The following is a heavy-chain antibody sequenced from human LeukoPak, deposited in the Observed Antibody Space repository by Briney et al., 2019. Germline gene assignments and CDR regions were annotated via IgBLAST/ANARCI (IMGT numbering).Heavy chain of an antibody. V-gene: IGHV4-39*07. CDR3: ARIYSSSWFRYYYYMDV. D-gene: IGHD6-13*01. CDR2: IYYSGST. J-gene: IGHJ6*03. CDR1: GGSISSSSYY. Sequence: SETLSLTCTVSGGSISSSSYYWGWIRQPPGKGLEWIGSIYYSGSTYYNPSLKSRVTISVDTSKNQFSLKLSSVTAAYTAVYYCARIYSSSWFRYYYYMDVWGKGTTVTVSS.